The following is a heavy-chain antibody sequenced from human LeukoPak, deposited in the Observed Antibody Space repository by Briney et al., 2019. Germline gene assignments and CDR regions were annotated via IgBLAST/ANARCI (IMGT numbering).Heavy chain of an antibody. CDR3: ARGVSLWFAFDI. J-gene: IGHJ3*02. CDR2: INSDGSST. CDR1: GFTFSSYW. V-gene: IGHV3-74*01. Sequence: GGSLRLSCAASGFTFSSYWMHWVRQAPGKGLVWVSRINSDGSSTSYADSVKGRFTISRDNAKNTLYLQMNSLRAEDTAVYYCARGVSLWFAFDIWGQGTVVTVSS. D-gene: IGHD3-10*01.